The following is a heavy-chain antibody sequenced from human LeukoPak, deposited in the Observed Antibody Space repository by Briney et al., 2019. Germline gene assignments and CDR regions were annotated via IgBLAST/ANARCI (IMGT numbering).Heavy chain of an antibody. V-gene: IGHV1-18*01. CDR1: GYTFTSYA. D-gene: IGHD2-15*01. CDR3: ARITLSEIVVFDI. CDR2: ISSYNGNT. Sequence: ASVKVSCKASGYTFTSYAITWVRQAPGQGLEWMGWISSYNGNTNYAQKLQGRVTMTTETSTSTAYMELRSLRSDDPAVYYCARITLSEIVVFDIWGQGTMVTVSS. J-gene: IGHJ3*02.